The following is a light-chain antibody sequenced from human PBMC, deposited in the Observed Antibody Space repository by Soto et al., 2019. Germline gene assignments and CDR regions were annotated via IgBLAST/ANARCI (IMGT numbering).Light chain of an antibody. J-gene: IGKJ1*01. CDR1: QSVSSY. CDR3: QQRSNWPPQT. Sequence: IVLTQSPATLSLSPWERATLSCRASQSVSSYLAWYQQKPGQAPRLLIYDASNRATGIPARFSGSGSGTDFTLTISSLEPEDFAVYYCQQRSNWPPQTFGQGTKVDIK. V-gene: IGKV3-11*01. CDR2: DAS.